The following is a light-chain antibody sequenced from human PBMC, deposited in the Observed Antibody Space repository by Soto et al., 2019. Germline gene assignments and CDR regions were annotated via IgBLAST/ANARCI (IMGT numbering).Light chain of an antibody. CDR1: QTIANY. Sequence: IQLTQSPSSLSASVGDRVTITCRASQTIANYVNWYQQKPGKAPELLIYAASSLQSGVPSRFSGSGSGTDFTLSIRSLQPEDFATYYCQQSYSTPKTFGQATKVDIK. V-gene: IGKV1-39*01. J-gene: IGKJ1*01. CDR2: AAS. CDR3: QQSYSTPKT.